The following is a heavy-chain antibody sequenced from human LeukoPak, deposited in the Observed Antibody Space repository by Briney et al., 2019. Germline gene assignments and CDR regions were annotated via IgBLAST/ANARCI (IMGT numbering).Heavy chain of an antibody. J-gene: IGHJ4*02. CDR2: LYHSGTP. CDR1: GGSISSYY. CDR3: ARRRGWKQQLVYFDY. D-gene: IGHD6-13*01. Sequence: SETLPLTCTVSGGSISSYYWSWIRQSPGKGLEWIGYLYHSGTPRYNPSLKSRVTISADTSKNQFFLNLNSTTAADTAVYYCARRRGWKQQLVYFDYWGQGTPATVSS. V-gene: IGHV4-59*08.